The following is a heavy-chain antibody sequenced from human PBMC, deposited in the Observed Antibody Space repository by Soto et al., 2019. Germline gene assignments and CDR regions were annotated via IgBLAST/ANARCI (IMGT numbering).Heavy chain of an antibody. J-gene: IGHJ4*02. D-gene: IGHD1-26*01. Sequence: ASVEVSCKXSGYTFTGYYMHWVRQAPGQGLEWMGWINPNSGGTNYAQKFQGWVTMTRDTSISTAYMELSRLRSDDTAVYYCARGRVGAIHYWGQGTLVTVSS. CDR1: GYTFTGYY. CDR3: ARGRVGAIHY. CDR2: INPNSGGT. V-gene: IGHV1-2*04.